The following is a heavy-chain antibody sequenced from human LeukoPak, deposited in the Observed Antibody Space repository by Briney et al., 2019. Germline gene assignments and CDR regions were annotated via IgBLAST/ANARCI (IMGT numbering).Heavy chain of an antibody. Sequence: PGGSLRLSCAASGFTFSNYYMSWVRQAPGKGLEWLANIKGDGSEKYYVDSVKGRFTISRDNAKNSLYLQMNSLRAEDTAVYYCARRSCSSTSCKTLDYWGQGTLVTVSS. CDR2: IKGDGSEK. CDR1: GFTFSNYY. CDR3: ARRSCSSTSCKTLDY. D-gene: IGHD2-2*01. V-gene: IGHV3-7*01. J-gene: IGHJ4*02.